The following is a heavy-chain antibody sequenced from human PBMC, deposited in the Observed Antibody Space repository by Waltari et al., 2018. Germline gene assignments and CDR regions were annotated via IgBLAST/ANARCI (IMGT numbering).Heavy chain of an antibody. V-gene: IGHV4-34*01. CDR2: INHSGST. CDR1: GGSFSGYY. D-gene: IGHD3-9*01. CDR3: ARGDYDILTGYQYYFDY. J-gene: IGHJ4*02. Sequence: QVQLQQWGAGLLKPSETLSLTCAVYGGSFSGYYWSWIRQPQGKGREWIGEINHSGSTNYNPSLKSRVTISVDTSKNQFSLKLSSVTAADTAVYYCARGDYDILTGYQYYFDYWGQGTLVTVSS.